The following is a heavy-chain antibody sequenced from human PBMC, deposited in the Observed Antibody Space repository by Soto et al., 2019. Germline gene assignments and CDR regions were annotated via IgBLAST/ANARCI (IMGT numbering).Heavy chain of an antibody. D-gene: IGHD3-10*01. CDR2: ISSSSSTI. J-gene: IGHJ4*02. CDR1: GFTFSSYS. Sequence: EVQLVEPGGGLVQPGGSLRLSCAASGFTFSSYSMNWVRQAPGKGLEWVSYISSSSSTIYYADSVKGRFTISRDNAKNSLYLQMNSLRAEDTVVYYCARVGIPMVRGGYDYWGQGTLVTVSS. CDR3: ARVGIPMVRGGYDY. V-gene: IGHV3-48*01.